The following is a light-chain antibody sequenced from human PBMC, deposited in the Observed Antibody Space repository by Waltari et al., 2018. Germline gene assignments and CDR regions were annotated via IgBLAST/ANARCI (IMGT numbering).Light chain of an antibody. V-gene: IGKV2-30*02. CDR1: QSLVHSDGNTH. CDR2: RVS. Sequence: DVVMTRSPLSLPVTPGQAASISCTSSQSLVHSDGNTHLNWFQQRPGQSPRRLIYRVSNRDSGVPDRFSGSGSGTDFTLKISRVEAEDVGVYYCMQGTHWPYTFGQGTKLDIK. J-gene: IGKJ2*01. CDR3: MQGTHWPYT.